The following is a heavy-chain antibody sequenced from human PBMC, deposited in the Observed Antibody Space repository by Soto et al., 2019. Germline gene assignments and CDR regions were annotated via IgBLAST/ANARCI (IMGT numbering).Heavy chain of an antibody. CDR2: ISGSGGST. Sequence: EVQLLESGGGLVQPGGSLRLSCAASGFTFSDYSMSWVRQAPGKGLEWVSAISGSGGSTYYADSVKGRFTISRDNSKNTLYLQMNSLRAEDTAVYYCARGYNWNYGRGAGSLLFDYWGHGTLVTVSS. D-gene: IGHD1-7*01. CDR1: GFTFSDYS. CDR3: ARGYNWNYGRGAGSLLFDY. J-gene: IGHJ4*01. V-gene: IGHV3-23*01.